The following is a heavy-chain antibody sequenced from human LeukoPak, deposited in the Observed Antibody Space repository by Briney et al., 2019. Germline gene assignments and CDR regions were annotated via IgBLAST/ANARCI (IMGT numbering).Heavy chain of an antibody. CDR3: ARHPNWNSGLGAFDI. D-gene: IGHD1-7*01. J-gene: IGHJ3*02. Sequence: LMISCKGSGYSFTSYWISWGRQLPGKGLEWMGIIYTGDSDTRYSPSFQGQVTISADKSISTTYLQWSSLKALDTAMYYCARHPNWNSGLGAFDIWGHGTMVTVSS. CDR2: IYTGDSDT. CDR1: GYSFTSYW. V-gene: IGHV5-51*01.